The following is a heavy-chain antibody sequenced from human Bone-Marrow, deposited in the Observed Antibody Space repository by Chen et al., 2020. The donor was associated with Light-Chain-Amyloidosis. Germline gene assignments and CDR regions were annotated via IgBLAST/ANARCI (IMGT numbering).Heavy chain of an antibody. CDR1: GGSISSSSYY. V-gene: IGHV4-39*07. Sequence: QLQLQESGPGLVKLSETLSLTCTVSGGSISSSSYYWGWLRQPPGKGLEWIGSIYYSGSTYYTPALKVRVSIPVRPSKNLLSLIHRPVTAAKAGFCYCARFLYGCVCVSYLPNKRWFDPWGQGTLVTVS. CDR3: ARFLYGCVCVSYLPNKRWFDP. J-gene: IGHJ5*02. CDR2: IYYSGST. D-gene: IGHD3-16*02.